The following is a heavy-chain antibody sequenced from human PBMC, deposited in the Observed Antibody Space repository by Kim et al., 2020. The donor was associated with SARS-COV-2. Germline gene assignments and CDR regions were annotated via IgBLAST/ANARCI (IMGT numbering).Heavy chain of an antibody. CDR3: ARGGSRVVQGVMSFGYYYYMDV. Sequence: SVKVSCKASGGTFSSYAISWVRQAPGQGLEWMGGIIPIFGTANYAQKFQGRVTITADESTSTAYMELSSLRSEDTAVYYCARGGSRVVQGVMSFGYYYYMDVWGKGTTVTVSS. V-gene: IGHV1-69*13. D-gene: IGHD3-10*01. CDR2: IIPIFGTA. J-gene: IGHJ6*03. CDR1: GGTFSSYA.